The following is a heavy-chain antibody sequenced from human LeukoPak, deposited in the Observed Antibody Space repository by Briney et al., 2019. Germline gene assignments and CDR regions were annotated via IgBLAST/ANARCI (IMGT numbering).Heavy chain of an antibody. CDR3: ARDPYSGTYGHLYYYYMDV. D-gene: IGHD1-26*01. V-gene: IGHV3-21*01. CDR1: GFVFTDYN. Sequence: GGSLRLSCAASGFVFTDYNMNWVRQAPGKSLERVSSITSDSRYKYYIDSVKGRFTISRDNAKNSLFLQIDSLRAEDTAVYYCARDPYSGTYGHLYYYYMDVWGKGTTVTISS. CDR2: ITSDSRYK. J-gene: IGHJ6*03.